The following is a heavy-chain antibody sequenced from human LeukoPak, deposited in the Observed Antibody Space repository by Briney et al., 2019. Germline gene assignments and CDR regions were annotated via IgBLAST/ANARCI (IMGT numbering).Heavy chain of an antibody. Sequence: KPSGTLSLTCAVSGGSVSSTNWWTWFRHPPGKGLEWIGEVHLDGRTNYNPSLTGRLTMSVDLYENHISLKLTSVTAADTAVYYCAREGGFYRPLDYSGQGTLVTVSS. CDR2: VHLDGRT. V-gene: IGHV4-4*02. J-gene: IGHJ4*02. CDR3: AREGGFYRPLDY. CDR1: GGSVSSTNW. D-gene: IGHD3-3*01.